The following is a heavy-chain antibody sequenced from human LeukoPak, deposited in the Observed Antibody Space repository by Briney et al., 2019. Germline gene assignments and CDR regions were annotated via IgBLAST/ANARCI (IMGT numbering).Heavy chain of an antibody. J-gene: IGHJ3*02. V-gene: IGHV4-4*02. D-gene: IGHD2-8*01. CDR3: ARDSPSMCDAFDI. CDR2: IKDSGRT. CDR1: GGSISTNW. Sequence: PSETLSLTCAVSGGSISTNWWSWVRQPPGKGLEWIGEIKDSGRTNYNPSLKSRVTISVDTSKNQFSLKLSSVTAADTAVYYCARDSPSMCDAFDIWGQGTMVTVSS.